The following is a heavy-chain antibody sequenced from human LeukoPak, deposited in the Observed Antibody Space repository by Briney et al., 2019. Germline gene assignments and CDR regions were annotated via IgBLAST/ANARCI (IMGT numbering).Heavy chain of an antibody. CDR2: ISGSAGRT. J-gene: IGHJ4*02. Sequence: GGSLRLSCAASGFTFNNFGMSWVRQAPGKGLEWVSGISGSAGRTYYTDSVKGRFTISRDNSKNTLYLQMNSLRVEDTAVYYCARDLSGIAGYTYGRGIDYWGQGTLVTVSS. CDR3: ARDLSGIAGYTYGRGIDY. CDR1: GFTFNNFG. V-gene: IGHV3-23*01. D-gene: IGHD5-18*01.